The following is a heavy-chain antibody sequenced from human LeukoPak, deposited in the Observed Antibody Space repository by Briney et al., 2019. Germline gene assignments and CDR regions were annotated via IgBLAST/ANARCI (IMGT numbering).Heavy chain of an antibody. CDR3: AKGYFAVAAILLCFDY. D-gene: IGHD6-19*01. CDR1: GFTFSSYA. V-gene: IGHV3-23*01. CDR2: ISGSGGNT. J-gene: IGHJ4*02. Sequence: PGGSLRLSCAASGFTFSSYAMSWVRQAPGKGLEWVSAISGSGGNTNYAHYVKGRFTISRDNSKNTPYLQMNSLRAEDTAVYYCAKGYFAVAAILLCFDYWGLGTLVTVSS.